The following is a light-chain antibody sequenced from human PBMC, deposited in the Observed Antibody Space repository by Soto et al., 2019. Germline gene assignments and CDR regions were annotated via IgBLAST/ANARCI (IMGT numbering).Light chain of an antibody. J-gene: IGKJ1*01. CDR1: QGISSY. CDR2: AAS. Sequence: AIRMTQSPSSFSGSTGDRVTITCRASQGISSYLAWYQQKPGKAPKLLIYAASTLQSGVPSRFSGSGSGTDFTLTISCLQSEDFATYYCQQYYSYSWTFGQGTKVEIK. V-gene: IGKV1-8*01. CDR3: QQYYSYSWT.